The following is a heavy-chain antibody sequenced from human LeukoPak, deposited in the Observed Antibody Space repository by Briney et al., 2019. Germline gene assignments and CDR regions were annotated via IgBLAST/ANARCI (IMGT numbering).Heavy chain of an antibody. J-gene: IGHJ6*03. V-gene: IGHV1-69*13. CDR3: ARGPKDYYYYYYMDV. CDR2: INPIFGTA. CDR1: GYTFTSYA. Sequence: SVKVSCKASGYTFTSYAISWVRQAPGQGLEWMGGINPIFGTANYAPTFQGRVTITADASTSTAYMELSSLRSEDTAVYYCARGPKDYYYYYYMDVWGKGTTVTVSS.